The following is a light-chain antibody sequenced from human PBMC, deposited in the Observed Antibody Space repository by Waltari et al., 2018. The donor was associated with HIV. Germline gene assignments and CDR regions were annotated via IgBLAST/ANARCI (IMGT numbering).Light chain of an antibody. CDR3: QSYDSGLSVV. Sequence: QSVLTQPPSVSGAPGQRVTISCTGNSSNIGAGFDVHWYQQLPETAPKLPIYGDTNRPAGAPDRFSGSKSGTSASLAITGLQAEDEADYYCQSYDSGLSVVFGGGTKLTVL. V-gene: IGLV1-40*01. J-gene: IGLJ3*02. CDR1: SSNIGAGFD. CDR2: GDT.